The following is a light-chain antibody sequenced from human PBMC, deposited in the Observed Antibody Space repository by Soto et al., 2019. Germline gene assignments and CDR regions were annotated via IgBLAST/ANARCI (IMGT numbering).Light chain of an antibody. V-gene: IGKV3-11*01. J-gene: IGKJ1*01. CDR2: DAS. Sequence: IGLTQSPATLSLSPGEGATLSCRASQSVSSYLAWYQQKPGQAPRLLIYDASRRATGIPARFSGSGSGTDFTLTISSLQPEDFATYYCQQSYSTLWTFGQGTKVDIK. CDR1: QSVSSY. CDR3: QQSYSTLWT.